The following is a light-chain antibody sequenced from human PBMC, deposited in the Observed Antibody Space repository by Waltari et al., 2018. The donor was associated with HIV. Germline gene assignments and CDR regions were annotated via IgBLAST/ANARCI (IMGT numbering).Light chain of an antibody. CDR3: QQYGSPPLT. J-gene: IGKJ4*01. CDR1: QSVSSNY. V-gene: IGKV3-20*01. Sequence: IVLTQSPGTLSLSPGERATLSCRASQSVSSNYLAWYQQKPGQAPRLLIYGASSRATGIPDRFSGGGSGTDFTLTISRLEPEDFAVFYCQQYGSPPLTFGGGTKVEIK. CDR2: GAS.